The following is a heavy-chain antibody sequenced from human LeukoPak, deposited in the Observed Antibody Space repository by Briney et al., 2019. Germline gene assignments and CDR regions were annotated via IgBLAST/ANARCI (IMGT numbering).Heavy chain of an antibody. CDR2: IRSKANSYAT. V-gene: IGHV3-73*01. D-gene: IGHD3-10*01. CDR1: GFTFSGSA. Sequence: GGSLRLSCAASGFTFSGSAMHWVRQASGKGLEWVGRIRSKANSYATAYAASVKGRFTISRDESKKKGYLQMNSLKTEDTAVYYCTRQVPGSRTLDYWGQGTLVTVSS. J-gene: IGHJ4*02. CDR3: TRQVPGSRTLDY.